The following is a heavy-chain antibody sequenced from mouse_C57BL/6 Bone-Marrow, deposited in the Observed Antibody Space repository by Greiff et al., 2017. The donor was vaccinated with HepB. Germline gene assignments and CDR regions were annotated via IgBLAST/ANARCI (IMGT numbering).Heavy chain of an antibody. D-gene: IGHD1-1*01. CDR2: IYPGDGDT. Sequence: QVQLQQSGPELVKPGASVKISCKASGYAFSSSWMNWVKQRPGKGLEWIGRIYPGDGDTNYNGKFKGKATLTADKSSSTAYMQLSSLTSEDSAVYFCASTVYYYGSSYWFAYWGQGTLVTVSA. CDR1: GYAFSSSW. CDR3: ASTVYYYGSSYWFAY. V-gene: IGHV1-82*01. J-gene: IGHJ3*01.